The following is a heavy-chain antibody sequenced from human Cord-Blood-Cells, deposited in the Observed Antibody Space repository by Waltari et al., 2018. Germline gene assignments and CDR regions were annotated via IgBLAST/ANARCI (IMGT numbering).Heavy chain of an antibody. D-gene: IGHD1-26*01. Sequence: QVQLQESGPGLVKPSETLSLTCTVSGGSISSYYWRWIRQPAGKGLEWIGRIYTSGSTNYNPSLKSRVTMSGDTSKKQSPRKPSAVTAADTAVYSCARDCRWELLDRNWFDPWGQGTLVTVSS. CDR1: GGSISSYY. CDR3: ARDCRWELLDRNWFDP. CDR2: IYTSGST. V-gene: IGHV4-4*07. J-gene: IGHJ5*02.